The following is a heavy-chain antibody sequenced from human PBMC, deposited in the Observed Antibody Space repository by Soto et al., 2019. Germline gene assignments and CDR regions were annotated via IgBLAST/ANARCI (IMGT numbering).Heavy chain of an antibody. V-gene: IGHV4-59*01. J-gene: IGHJ4*02. CDR2: IYYLGST. Sequence: SETLSLTCTVSGASMIEYFWSLIRHSPGKGLEWIGYIYYLGSTDYNPSLKSRVTISVDTSKRQFSLRLTSVTAADTAVYYCARDGYDGSGSPYPAFWGPGTQVTVSS. D-gene: IGHD3-10*01. CDR1: GASMIEYF. CDR3: ARDGYDGSGSPYPAF.